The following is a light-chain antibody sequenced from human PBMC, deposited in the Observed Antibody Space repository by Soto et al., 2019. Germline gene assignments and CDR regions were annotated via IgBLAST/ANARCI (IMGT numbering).Light chain of an antibody. CDR3: MQDALYST. CDR2: KVS. V-gene: IGKV2-24*01. CDR1: QSPVDGDGITS. Sequence: DIVMTQTPLSLRVTLGQPASISCSSSQSPVDGDGITSLSWLHQRPGQPPRLLIYKVSNRFSGVPDRFSGSGAGTDFTLKINTVEAEDVGDYYCMQDALYSTFGQGTKVDIK. J-gene: IGKJ1*01.